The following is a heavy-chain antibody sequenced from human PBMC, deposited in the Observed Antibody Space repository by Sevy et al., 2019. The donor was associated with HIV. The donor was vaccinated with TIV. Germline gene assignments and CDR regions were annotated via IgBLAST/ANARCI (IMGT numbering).Heavy chain of an antibody. Sequence: SETLSLTCAVYGGSFSGYYWSWIRQPPGKGLERIGEINHSGSTKYNPSLKSRVTISVDTSKNQFSLKLSSVTAADTAVYYCARGRRVWAVAGLRSGWFDPWCQGTLVTVSS. J-gene: IGHJ5*02. V-gene: IGHV4-34*01. CDR3: ARGRRVWAVAGLRSGWFDP. CDR1: GGSFSGYY. CDR2: INHSGST. D-gene: IGHD6-19*01.